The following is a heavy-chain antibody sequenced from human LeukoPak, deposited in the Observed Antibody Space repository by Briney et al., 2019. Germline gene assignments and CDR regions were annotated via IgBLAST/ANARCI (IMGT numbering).Heavy chain of an antibody. V-gene: IGHV1-46*01. CDR3: AREAGTGDSDLCFDY. Sequence: ASVKVSCKASGYTFTSYYMHWVRQAPGQGLEWMGIINPSGGSTTYAQKFQGRVTMTRDMSTSTVYMELSSLTSKDTAVYYCAREAGTGDSDLCFDYWGQGTLVTVSS. J-gene: IGHJ4*02. CDR2: INPSGGST. D-gene: IGHD7-27*01. CDR1: GYTFTSYY.